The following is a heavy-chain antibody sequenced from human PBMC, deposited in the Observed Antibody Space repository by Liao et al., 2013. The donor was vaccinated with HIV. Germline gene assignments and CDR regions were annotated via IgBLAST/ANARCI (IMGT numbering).Heavy chain of an antibody. D-gene: IGHD3-3*01. CDR3: ASGRITRFGVSYGGYYEH. J-gene: IGHJ1*01. CDR1: GGSIRSSSYY. CDR2: IYYSGST. Sequence: QVQLQESGPGLVKPSETLSLTCSVSGGSIRSSSYYWGWIRQPPGKGLEWIGSIYYSGSTYHSPSLKSRVTMSLDTSKNQFSLKLRSVTAADTAVYYCASGRITRFGVSYGGYYEHWGQGTLVTVSS. V-gene: IGHV4-39*07.